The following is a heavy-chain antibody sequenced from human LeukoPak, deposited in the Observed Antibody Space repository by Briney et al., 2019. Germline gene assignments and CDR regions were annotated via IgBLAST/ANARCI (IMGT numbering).Heavy chain of an antibody. J-gene: IGHJ6*02. CDR3: AKGSNPWFGESPYGMDV. CDR2: ISGSGGST. CDR1: GFTFSSYA. D-gene: IGHD3-10*01. Sequence: GGSLRLSCAASGFTFSSYAMSWVRQAPGKGLEWVSAISGSGGSTYYADSVKGRFTISRDNSKNTLYLQMNSLRAEDTAVYYCAKGSNPWFGESPYGMDVWGQGTTVTVSS. V-gene: IGHV3-23*01.